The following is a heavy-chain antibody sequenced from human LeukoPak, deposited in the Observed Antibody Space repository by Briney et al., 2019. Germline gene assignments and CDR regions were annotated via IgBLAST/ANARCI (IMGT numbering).Heavy chain of an antibody. CDR2: IKQDGSEK. CDR3: ARDTLWFGELPAFDY. J-gene: IGHJ4*02. CDR1: GFTFSSYW. Sequence: PGGSLRLSCAASGFTFSSYWMSWVRQAPGKGLEWVANIKQDGSEKYYVDSVKGRFTISRDNAKNSLYLQMNSLRAEDTAVYYCARDTLWFGELPAFDYWGQGTLVTVSS. V-gene: IGHV3-7*03. D-gene: IGHD3-10*01.